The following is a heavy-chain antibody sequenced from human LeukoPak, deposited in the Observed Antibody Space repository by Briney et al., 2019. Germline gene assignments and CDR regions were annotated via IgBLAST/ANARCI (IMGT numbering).Heavy chain of an antibody. J-gene: IGHJ4*02. Sequence: LETLSLTCAVYGGSFSGYYWSWIRQPPGKGLEWIGEINHSGSTNYNPSLKSRVTISVDTSKNQFSLKLSSVTAADTAVYYCARGFGKGIAAAGYDYWGQGTLVTVSS. CDR2: INHSGST. CDR3: ARGFGKGIAAAGYDY. D-gene: IGHD6-13*01. CDR1: GGSFSGYY. V-gene: IGHV4-34*01.